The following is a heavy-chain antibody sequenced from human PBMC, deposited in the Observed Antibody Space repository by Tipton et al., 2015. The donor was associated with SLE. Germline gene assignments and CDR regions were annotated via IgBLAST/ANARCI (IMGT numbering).Heavy chain of an antibody. CDR1: GFTFSDYA. Sequence: GSLRLSCAASGFTFSDYALHWVRQVPGKGLEWISLITWDGSRAYYADSAKGRFTISRDNSKNSLYLQVSSLRPEDTALYYCAKDKWRYYESSGFGPFDSWGQGTLVTVSS. V-gene: IGHV3-43D*04. CDR3: AKDKWRYYESSGFGPFDS. D-gene: IGHD3-22*01. J-gene: IGHJ4*02. CDR2: ITWDGSRA.